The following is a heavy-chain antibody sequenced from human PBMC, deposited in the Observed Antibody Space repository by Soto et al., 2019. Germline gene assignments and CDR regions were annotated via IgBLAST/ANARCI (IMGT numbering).Heavy chain of an antibody. CDR2: MFYSGRS. V-gene: IGHV4-59*01. CDR3: VRYGHSFGGVV. Sequence: SETLSLTCTVSGASMIDYYGSWVRQTPGRGLEWIGYMFYSGRSNYNPSLKSRVAISVDTSKNEISLKLHSVTAADTAVYYCVRYGHSFGGVVWGQGSLVTVSS. CDR1: GASMIDYY. J-gene: IGHJ4*02. D-gene: IGHD3-16*01.